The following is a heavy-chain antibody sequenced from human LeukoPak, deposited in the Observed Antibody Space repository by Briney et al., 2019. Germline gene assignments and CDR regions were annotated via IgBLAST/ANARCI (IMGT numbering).Heavy chain of an antibody. D-gene: IGHD3-10*01. CDR3: AKAGGWFGELLQTSADNWFDP. CDR1: GFTFSNYA. V-gene: IGHV3-23*01. CDR2: ISGSGGST. J-gene: IGHJ5*02. Sequence: GGFLRLSCAASGFTFSNYAMSWVRQAPGKGLEWVSVISGSGGSTYYADSVKGRFTISRDNPKNTLYLQMNSLRAEDTAVYYCAKAGGWFGELLQTSADNWFDPWGQGTLVTVSS.